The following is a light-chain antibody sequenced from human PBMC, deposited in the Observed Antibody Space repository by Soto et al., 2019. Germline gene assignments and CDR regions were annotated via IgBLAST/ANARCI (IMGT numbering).Light chain of an antibody. CDR1: QGISNY. CDR3: QKYNSAPLT. V-gene: IGKV1-27*01. J-gene: IGKJ1*01. Sequence: DIQMTQAPSSLSASVGDRVTITCRASQGISNYLAWYQQKPGKVPKLLIYAASTLQSGVPSRFSCSGAGPEFTLTISSLQPEDVATYYCQKYNSAPLTFGQGPKVEIK. CDR2: AAS.